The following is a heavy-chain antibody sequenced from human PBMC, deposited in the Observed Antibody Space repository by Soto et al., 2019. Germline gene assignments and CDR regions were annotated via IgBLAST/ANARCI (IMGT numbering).Heavy chain of an antibody. D-gene: IGHD1-1*01. CDR2: VDPEDGDT. CDR3: AIDSNNWFNWFDP. V-gene: IGHV1-24*01. J-gene: IGHJ5*02. CDR1: GYTLTKLS. Sequence: GASVKVSCKVFGYTLTKLSIHWVRQAPGKGLEWMGGVDPEDGDTTYAQNFQGRVTMTEDTSTDTAYMELSSLKYEDTAVYYCAIDSNNWFNWFDPWGQGTLVTVSS.